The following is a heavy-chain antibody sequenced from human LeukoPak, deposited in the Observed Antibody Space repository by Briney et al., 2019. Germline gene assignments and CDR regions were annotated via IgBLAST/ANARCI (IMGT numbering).Heavy chain of an antibody. CDR1: VGSFSDYY. J-gene: IGHJ4*02. D-gene: IGHD3-9*01. Sequence: TSETLSLTCAVYVGSFSDYYWTWIRQPPGKGLEWIGEVNHGGSTNYNPSLKSRVTISVDASKNQFSLKLTSVTAADTAVYYCARDSTTEDILTGYSFDYWGQGTLVTVSS. V-gene: IGHV4-34*01. CDR3: ARDSTTEDILTGYSFDY. CDR2: VNHGGST.